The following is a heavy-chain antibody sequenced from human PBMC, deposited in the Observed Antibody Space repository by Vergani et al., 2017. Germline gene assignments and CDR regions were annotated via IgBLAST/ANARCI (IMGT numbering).Heavy chain of an antibody. J-gene: IGHJ4*02. D-gene: IGHD2-2*01. CDR1: GFTFSSYE. CDR2: ISSSGSTI. V-gene: IGHV3-48*03. CDR3: ARESYTGCSSTSCYPFDY. Sequence: EVQLVESGGGLVQPGGSLRLSCAASGFTFSSYEMNWVRQAPGQGLEWVSYISSSGSTIYYADSVKGRFTISRDNAKNSLYLQMNSLRAEDTAVYYCARESYTGCSSTSCYPFDYWGQGTLVTVSS.